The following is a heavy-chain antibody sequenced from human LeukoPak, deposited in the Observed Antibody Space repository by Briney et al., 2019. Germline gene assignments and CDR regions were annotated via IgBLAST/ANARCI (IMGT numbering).Heavy chain of an antibody. J-gene: IGHJ4*02. CDR2: IKQDGSEK. CDR3: AKLHGDFLPAHY. D-gene: IGHD4-17*01. CDR1: GFTFSSYW. Sequence: PGGSLRLSCAASGFTFSSYWMSWVRQAPGKGLEWVASIKQDGSEKYYAASVKGRFTISRDSSKNTLVLQMNTLRVEDTALYYCAKLHGDFLPAHYWGQGTLVTVSS. V-gene: IGHV3-7*01.